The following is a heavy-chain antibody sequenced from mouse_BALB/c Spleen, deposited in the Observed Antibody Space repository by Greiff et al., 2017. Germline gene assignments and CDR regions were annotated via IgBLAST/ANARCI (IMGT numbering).Heavy chain of an antibody. J-gene: IGHJ2*01. D-gene: IGHD1-1*01. CDR3: TREEITTVVAGGFDY. CDR2: ISSGGSYT. V-gene: IGHV5-6-4*01. Sequence: EVQVVESGGGLVKPGGSLKLSCAASGFTFSSYTMSWVRQTPEKRLEWVATISSGGSYTYYPDSVKGRFTISRDNAKNTLYLQMSSLKSEGTAMYYCTREEITTVVAGGFDYWGQGTTLTVSS. CDR1: GFTFSSYT.